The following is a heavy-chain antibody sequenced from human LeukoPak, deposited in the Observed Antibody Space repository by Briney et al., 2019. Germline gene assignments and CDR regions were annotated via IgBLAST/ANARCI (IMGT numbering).Heavy chain of an antibody. Sequence: ETLSLTCTVSGGSISSYYWSWIRQPPGKGLEWIGYIYYSGSTNYNPSLKSRVTISVDTSKNQFSLKLSSVTAADTAVYYCARRLARGGWFDPRGQGTLVTVSS. V-gene: IGHV4-59*08. J-gene: IGHJ5*02. CDR1: GGSISSYY. D-gene: IGHD2-21*01. CDR2: IYYSGST. CDR3: ARRLARGGWFDP.